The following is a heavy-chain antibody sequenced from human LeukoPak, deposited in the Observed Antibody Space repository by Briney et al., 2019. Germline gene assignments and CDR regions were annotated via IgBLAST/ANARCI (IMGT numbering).Heavy chain of an antibody. CDR2: ISYDGSNK. Sequence: GGSLRLSCAASGFTFSSYAMHWVRQAPGKGLEWVAVISYDGSNKYYADSVKGRFTISRDNAKDSLYLQMNSLRAEDSAVYYCARDFFHSDISRPFDYWGQGTLVTVSS. CDR3: ARDFFHSDISRPFDY. V-gene: IGHV3-30*04. D-gene: IGHD3-3*02. CDR1: GFTFSSYA. J-gene: IGHJ4*02.